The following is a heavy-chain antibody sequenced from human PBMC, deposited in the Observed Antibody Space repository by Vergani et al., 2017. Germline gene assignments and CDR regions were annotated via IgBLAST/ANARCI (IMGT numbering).Heavy chain of an antibody. V-gene: IGHV1-69*12. J-gene: IGHJ5*02. Sequence: QVQLVQSGAEVKKPGSSVKVSCKASGGTFSSYAISWVRQAPGQGLECMGGIIPIFCTANYAQKVQGRVTITADESTSTSYMELSSLRSEDTAVYYCARDRNYYGSGIYQNWFDPWGQGTLVTVSS. D-gene: IGHD3-10*01. CDR1: GGTFSSYA. CDR2: IIPIFCTA. CDR3: ARDRNYYGSGIYQNWFDP.